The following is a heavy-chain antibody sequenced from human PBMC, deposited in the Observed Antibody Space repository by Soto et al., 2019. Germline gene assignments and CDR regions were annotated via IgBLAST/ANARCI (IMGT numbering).Heavy chain of an antibody. Sequence: SETLSLTCSVSGGSISSGDHYWNWIRQPPGKGLEWIGHIYYSGSTYYNSSLKSRVTISLDTSKNQFSLKLSSVTAADTAVYYCARGFRSGYYYYFDYWGQGTLVTVSS. CDR2: IYYSGST. CDR1: GGSISSGDHY. CDR3: ARGFRSGYYYYFDY. D-gene: IGHD3-22*01. J-gene: IGHJ4*02. V-gene: IGHV4-30-4*02.